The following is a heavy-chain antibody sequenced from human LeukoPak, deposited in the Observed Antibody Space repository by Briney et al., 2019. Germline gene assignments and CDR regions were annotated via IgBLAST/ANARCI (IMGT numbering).Heavy chain of an antibody. V-gene: IGHV1-18*01. CDR1: GYTFTSYG. D-gene: IGHD5-18*01. CDR2: ISAYNGNT. J-gene: IGHJ3*02. Sequence: ASVKVSCKASGYTFTSYGISWVRQAPGQGLEWMGWISAYNGNTNYAQKLQGRVTMTTDTSTSTAYMELRSLRSDDTAVYYCARDGRYSPIQSYAFDIWGQGTMVTVSS. CDR3: ARDGRYSPIQSYAFDI.